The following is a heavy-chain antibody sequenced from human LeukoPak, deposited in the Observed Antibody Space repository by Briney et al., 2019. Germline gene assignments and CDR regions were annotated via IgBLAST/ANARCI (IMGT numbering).Heavy chain of an antibody. Sequence: GGSLRLSCAGYGFTFDDYAIHWVRQAPGKGLEWVSLINRRGHTFYADSVKGRFTLSRDNSRNSVFLQMNSLRPEDTALYHCAKEVDCPSDCLFFHSWGQGTLVTVSS. CDR3: AKEVDCPSDCLFFHS. V-gene: IGHV3-43*01. J-gene: IGHJ4*02. CDR1: GFTFDDYA. D-gene: IGHD2-21*02. CDR2: INRRGHT.